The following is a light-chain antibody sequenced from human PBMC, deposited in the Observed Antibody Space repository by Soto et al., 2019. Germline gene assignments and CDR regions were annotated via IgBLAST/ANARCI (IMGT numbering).Light chain of an antibody. V-gene: IGKV1-5*01. J-gene: IGKJ5*01. Sequence: DIQMTQSPSTLSASVGDRVTITCRASQSISRWLAWHQQKPGKAPKLLIYDASSLESGVPSRFSGSGSGTEFTLTISSLQPDDFATYYCQQYNYFRTFGQGTRL. CDR2: DAS. CDR3: QQYNYFRT. CDR1: QSISRW.